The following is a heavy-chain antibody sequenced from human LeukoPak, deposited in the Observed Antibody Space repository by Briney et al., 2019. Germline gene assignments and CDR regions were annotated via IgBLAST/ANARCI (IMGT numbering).Heavy chain of an antibody. V-gene: IGHV4-59*01. CDR2: IYYSGST. Sequence: SETLSLTCTVSGVSITSYYWSWIRQPPGKGLEWIGYIYYSGSTNYNPSLKSRVTISVDTSKNQFSLKLSSVTAADTAVYYCARDSSGYYRGWFDPWGQGTLVTVSS. CDR1: GVSITSYY. CDR3: ARDSSGYYRGWFDP. D-gene: IGHD3-22*01. J-gene: IGHJ5*02.